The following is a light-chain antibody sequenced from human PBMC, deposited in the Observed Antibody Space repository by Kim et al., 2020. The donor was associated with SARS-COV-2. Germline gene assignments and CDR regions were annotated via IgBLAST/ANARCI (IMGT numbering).Light chain of an antibody. CDR3: NSRDSSGNHVI. CDR2: GKN. CDR1: SLRNYY. J-gene: IGLJ2*01. V-gene: IGLV3-19*01. Sequence: SSELTQDPAVSVALGQTVRITCQGDSLRNYYASWYQQKPGQAPILVVYGKNNRPSGIPDRFSCSSSGNTASLTITGAQAEDDADYYCNSRDSSGNHVIFGGGTKLTVL.